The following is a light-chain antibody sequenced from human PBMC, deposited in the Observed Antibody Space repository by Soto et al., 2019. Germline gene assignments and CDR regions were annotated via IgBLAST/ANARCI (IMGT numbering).Light chain of an antibody. CDR1: QRISSTD. Sequence: SVLTQSPGTLSLSPGERATLSSRASQRISSTDLAWYQQTPGRAPRLLISGASRRATGIPARFSGSGSGTDFTVTISSLEPEDFAVYYCHQYDIPPQTFGRGTWVES. CDR3: HQYDIPPQT. J-gene: IGKJ1*01. CDR2: GAS. V-gene: IGKV3-20*01.